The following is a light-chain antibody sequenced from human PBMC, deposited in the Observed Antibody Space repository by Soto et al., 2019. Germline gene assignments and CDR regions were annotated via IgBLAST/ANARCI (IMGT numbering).Light chain of an antibody. J-gene: IGLJ1*01. CDR1: SSNIGSNI. CDR2: NSN. CDR3: AAWDDSLNGLFV. Sequence: QSVLTQPPSASGTPGQRVTISCSGSSSNIGSNIVNWYQQLPGTAPKLLIYNSNQRPSGVPDRFSGSKSGTSASLAISGLQSEDEADYHCAAWDDSLNGLFVFGTGTKVTVL. V-gene: IGLV1-44*01.